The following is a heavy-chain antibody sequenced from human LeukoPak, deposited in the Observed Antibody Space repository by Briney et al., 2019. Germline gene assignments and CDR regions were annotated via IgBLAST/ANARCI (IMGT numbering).Heavy chain of an antibody. V-gene: IGHV3-7*01. J-gene: IGHJ6*02. Sequence: PGGSLRLSCAASGFTFSSYWMSWVRQAPGKGLGWVANIKQDGSEKYYMDSVKGRFTISRDNAKNSLYLQMNGLRAEDTAVYYCARAVDIVATMTGNYYYYYGMDVWGQGTTVTVSS. D-gene: IGHD5-12*01. CDR3: ARAVDIVATMTGNYYYYYGMDV. CDR1: GFTFSSYW. CDR2: IKQDGSEK.